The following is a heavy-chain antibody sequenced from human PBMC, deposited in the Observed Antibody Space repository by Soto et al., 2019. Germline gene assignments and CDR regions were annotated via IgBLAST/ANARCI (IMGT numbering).Heavy chain of an antibody. J-gene: IGHJ5*02. CDR3: AREGDSHAFRGFDL. CDR1: GFTFSSYI. Sequence: GGSLRLSCAASGFTFSSYIYHWVRQAPGKGLQWVAVIRDDGKKTNYATSVRGRFTVSRDMSKSTIFLQMNNLRIDDSAIYSCAREGDSHAFRGFDLWGQGTPVTVSS. D-gene: IGHD5-18*01. CDR2: IRDDGKKT. V-gene: IGHV3-30*19.